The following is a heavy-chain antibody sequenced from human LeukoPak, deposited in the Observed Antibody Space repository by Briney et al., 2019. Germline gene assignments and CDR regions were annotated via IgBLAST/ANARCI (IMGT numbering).Heavy chain of an antibody. V-gene: IGHV3-30*04. CDR1: GFTFSSYA. CDR2: ILYDGSNN. J-gene: IGHJ5*02. Sequence: GRSLRLSCAASGFTFSSYAMHWVRQAPGKGLEWVAVILYDGSNNYYADSVKGRFTISRDNSKNTLFLQMNSLSTEDTAVYYCAREREQLVRDNWFDPWGQGTLVTVSS. D-gene: IGHD6-6*01. CDR3: AREREQLVRDNWFDP.